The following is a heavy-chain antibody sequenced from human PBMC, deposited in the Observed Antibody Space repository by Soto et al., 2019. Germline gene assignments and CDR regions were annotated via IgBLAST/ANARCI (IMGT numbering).Heavy chain of an antibody. V-gene: IGHV3-23*01. J-gene: IGHJ4*02. CDR1: GFTFNNYA. CDR3: AKGALGSSSWYDFDY. CDR2: ISGSGGST. Sequence: EVQLLESGGGLVQPGGSLRLSCAASGFTFNNYAMIWVRQAPGKGLEWVSSISGSGGSTYYADSVKGRFTISRDNSKNTLYLQMNSLRAEDTAVYYCAKGALGSSSWYDFDYWGQGTLVTVSS. D-gene: IGHD6-13*01.